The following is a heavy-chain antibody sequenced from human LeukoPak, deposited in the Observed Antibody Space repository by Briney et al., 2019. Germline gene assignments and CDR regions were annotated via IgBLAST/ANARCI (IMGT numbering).Heavy chain of an antibody. CDR1: GYTFTGYY. CDR2: INPNSGDT. J-gene: IGHJ4*02. V-gene: IGHV1-2*02. Sequence: GASVKVSCKASGYTFTGYYMHWVRQAPGQGLEWMGWINPNSGDTNYAQKFQGRVTMTRDTSISTAYMELSRLRSDDTAVYYCARVGDIVVVPAAIFFDYWGQGTLVTVSS. D-gene: IGHD2-2*01. CDR3: ARVGDIVVVPAAIFFDY.